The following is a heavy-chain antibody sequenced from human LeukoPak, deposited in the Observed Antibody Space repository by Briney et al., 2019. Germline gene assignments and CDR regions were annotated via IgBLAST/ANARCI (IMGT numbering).Heavy chain of an antibody. V-gene: IGHV4-4*07. CDR3: ARGIYYYGSGRGVNWFDP. J-gene: IGHJ5*02. D-gene: IGHD3-10*01. Sequence: SETLSLTCTVSGGSISSYYWSWIRQPAGKGLEWIGRIYTSGSTNYNPSLKSRVTMSVDPSKNQFSLKLSSVTAADTAVYYCARGIYYYGSGRGVNWFDPWGQGTLVTVSS. CDR2: IYTSGST. CDR1: GGSISSYY.